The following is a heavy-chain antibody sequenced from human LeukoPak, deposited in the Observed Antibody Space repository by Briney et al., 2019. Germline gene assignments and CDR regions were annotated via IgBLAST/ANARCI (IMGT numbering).Heavy chain of an antibody. CDR3: ARDRLGYPDY. CDR1: GYSFTNYD. CDR2: MNPKSGDT. J-gene: IGHJ4*02. V-gene: IGHV1-8*03. Sequence: GASVTVSCKASGYSFTNYDINWVRQATGQGLEWMGWMNPKSGDTGYSQKFQGRVFITRDTSINTAYMELSSLGSDDTAVYYCARDRLGYPDYWGQGTLVTASS. D-gene: IGHD5-12*01.